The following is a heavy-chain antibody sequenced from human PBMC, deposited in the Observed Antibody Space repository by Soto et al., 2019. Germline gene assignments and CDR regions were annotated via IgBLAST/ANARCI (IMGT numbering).Heavy chain of an antibody. CDR3: ARGRYCLTGRCFPNWFDS. D-gene: IGHD7-27*01. J-gene: IGHJ5*01. CDR1: GDSISNLDYF. CDR2: IYKIPTT. V-gene: IGHV4-30-4*01. Sequence: PSETLSLTCSVSGDSISNLDYFWAWIRQPPGLAVVYFASIYKIPTTSYNPPFERRVAVSVATSKSQFSLNVTSVTAADTAVYFCARGRYCLTGRCFPNWFDSWGQGALVTVSS.